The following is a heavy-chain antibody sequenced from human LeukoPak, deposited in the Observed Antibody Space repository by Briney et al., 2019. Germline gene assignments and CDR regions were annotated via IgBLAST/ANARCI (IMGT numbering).Heavy chain of an antibody. J-gene: IGHJ4*02. V-gene: IGHV3-9*01. CDR1: GFTFDDYA. Sequence: GGSLRLSCAASGFTFDDYAMHWVRHAPGKGLEWVSGISWNSGSIGYADSVKGRFTISRDNAKNSLYLQMNSLRAEDTALYYCAKDLHEYGSGSYYKGPFDYWGQGTLVTVSS. CDR2: ISWNSGSI. D-gene: IGHD3-10*01. CDR3: AKDLHEYGSGSYYKGPFDY.